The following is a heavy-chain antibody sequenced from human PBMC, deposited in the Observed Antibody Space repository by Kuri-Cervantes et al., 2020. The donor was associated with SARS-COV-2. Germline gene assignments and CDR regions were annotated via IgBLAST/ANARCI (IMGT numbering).Heavy chain of an antibody. CDR1: GGSFSGYY. Sequence: SQTLLLTCAVYGGSFSGYYWSWIRQPPGKGLEWIGEINHSGSTNYNPSLKSRVTLSVDTSKNQFSLKLGSVTAADTAVYYCARGLYIVVVPAAMWERGEYYYGMDVWGQGTTVTVSS. J-gene: IGHJ6*02. D-gene: IGHD2-2*01. V-gene: IGHV4-34*01. CDR3: ARGLYIVVVPAAMWERGEYYYGMDV. CDR2: INHSGST.